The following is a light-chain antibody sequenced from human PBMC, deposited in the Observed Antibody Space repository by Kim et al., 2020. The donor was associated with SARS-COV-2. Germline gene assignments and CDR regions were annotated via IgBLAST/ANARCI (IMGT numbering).Light chain of an antibody. V-gene: IGLV2-14*01. J-gene: IGLJ3*02. CDR2: EVS. CDR3: SLDTSTSTGV. CDR1: SSDVGAYYY. Sequence: QSVLTQPASVSVSPGQTVTISCTGTSSDVGAYYYVCCHQQHAGKAPNLIIYEVSQRPSGVSSRFSGSKSGNTASLTTSGLQAEDEADYYCSLDTSTSTGVFGAGTKLTVL.